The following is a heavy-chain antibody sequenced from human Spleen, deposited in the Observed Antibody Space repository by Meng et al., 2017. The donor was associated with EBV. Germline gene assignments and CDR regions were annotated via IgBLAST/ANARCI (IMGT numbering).Heavy chain of an antibody. Sequence: QVQLVQSGAEVKKPXXSXKVXCXASGYTFTSYAMNWVRQAPGQGLEWMGWINTNTGNPTYAQGFTGRFVFSLDTSVSTAYLQISSLKAEDTAVYYCARAYSSGWYGAADYWGQGTLVTVSS. D-gene: IGHD6-19*01. CDR2: INTNTGNP. V-gene: IGHV7-4-1*02. J-gene: IGHJ4*02. CDR1: GYTFTSYA. CDR3: ARAYSSGWYGAADY.